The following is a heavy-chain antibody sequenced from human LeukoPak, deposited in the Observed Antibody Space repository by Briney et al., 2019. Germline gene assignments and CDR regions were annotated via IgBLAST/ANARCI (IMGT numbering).Heavy chain of an antibody. CDR1: GFTFSSHW. Sequence: GGSLRLSCAVSGFTFSSHWLSWVRQAAGKGLEWVSGITTAADSYYRDSVEGRFTTARDNSKNFLYLQMNSLRAEDTAIYYCGKVVTTWAFDIWGQGTMVTVSS. V-gene: IGHV3-23*01. CDR2: ITTAADS. J-gene: IGHJ3*02. D-gene: IGHD4-17*01. CDR3: GKVVTTWAFDI.